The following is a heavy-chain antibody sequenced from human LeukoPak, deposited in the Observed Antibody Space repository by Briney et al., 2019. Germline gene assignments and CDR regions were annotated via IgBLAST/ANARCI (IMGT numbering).Heavy chain of an antibody. J-gene: IGHJ4*02. Sequence: ASVKVSCKASGYTFTGYYMHWVRQAPGQGLEWMGRINPNSGGTNYAQKFQGRVTMTRDTSISTAYMELSRLRSDDTAVYYCARAPKNRYYDSSGYYYEDYWGQGTLVTVSS. D-gene: IGHD3-22*01. CDR2: INPNSGGT. CDR3: ARAPKNRYYDSSGYYYEDY. V-gene: IGHV1-2*06. CDR1: GYTFTGYY.